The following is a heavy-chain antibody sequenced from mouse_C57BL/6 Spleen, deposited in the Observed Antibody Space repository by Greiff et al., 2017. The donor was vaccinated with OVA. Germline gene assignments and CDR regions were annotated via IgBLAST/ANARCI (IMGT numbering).Heavy chain of an antibody. J-gene: IGHJ4*01. CDR2: IDPEDGNT. CDR3: TRGDYDGSSYAGAIDY. Sequence: EVQLQQSVAELVRPGASVKLSCTASGFNIKNTYMHWVKQRPEQGLEWIGRIDPEDGNTKYAPKFPGKATITADTSSNTAYLQLSSLTSENTAIYYCTRGDYDGSSYAGAIDYWGQGTSVTVSS. D-gene: IGHD1-1*01. V-gene: IGHV14-3*01. CDR1: GFNIKNTY.